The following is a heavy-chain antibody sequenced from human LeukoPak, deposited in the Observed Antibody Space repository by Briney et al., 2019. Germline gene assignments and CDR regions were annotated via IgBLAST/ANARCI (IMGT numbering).Heavy chain of an antibody. V-gene: IGHV3-21*01. D-gene: IGHD1-26*01. CDR2: ISSSSSYI. Sequence: GGSLRLSCAASGFTFSSYNMNWVRQAPGKGLEWVSSISSSSSYIYYADSVKGRFTISRDNAKNSLYLQMNSLRAEDTAVYYCARDLTVGATVRYFDYWGQGTLVTVSS. J-gene: IGHJ4*02. CDR1: GFTFSSYN. CDR3: ARDLTVGATVRYFDY.